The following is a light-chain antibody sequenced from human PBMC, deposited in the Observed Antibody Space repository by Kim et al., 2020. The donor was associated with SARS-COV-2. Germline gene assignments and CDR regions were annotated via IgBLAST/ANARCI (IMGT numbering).Light chain of an antibody. Sequence: SPGERATPSCRARQSVTSNLAWYQQKPGQAPRLLIYGASTRATGVPARFSGSGSGTEFTLTIRSLQSEDFAVYFCQQYNNWPPFTFGPGTKVDIK. CDR1: QSVTSN. CDR3: QQYNNWPPFT. J-gene: IGKJ3*01. V-gene: IGKV3-15*01. CDR2: GAS.